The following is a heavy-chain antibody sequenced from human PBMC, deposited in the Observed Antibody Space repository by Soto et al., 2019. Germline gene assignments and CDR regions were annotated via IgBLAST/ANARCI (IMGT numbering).Heavy chain of an antibody. J-gene: IGHJ6*02. CDR2: INHRGST. Sequence: PSETLSLTCAVYGGSFSGYYWSWIRQPPGKGLEWIGEINHRGSTNYNPSLKSRDTISEDTSKNQFSLKLSSVTAADPAVYYCARGGGSGYYSYNYYGMDVWGQGTTVTVSS. CDR1: GGSFSGYY. CDR3: ARGGGSGYYSYNYYGMDV. D-gene: IGHD3-3*01. V-gene: IGHV4-34*01.